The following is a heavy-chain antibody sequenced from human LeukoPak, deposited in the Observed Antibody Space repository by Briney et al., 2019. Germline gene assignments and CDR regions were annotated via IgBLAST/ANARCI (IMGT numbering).Heavy chain of an antibody. V-gene: IGHV1-2*02. D-gene: IGHD6-25*01. J-gene: IGHJ4*02. Sequence: ASVKVSCKASGYTFTGYYIHWLRQAPGQGLDWMGWINPNINGTNYAQKFQGRVTMTGDRSISTAYMELSRLRSDDTAVYYCARERTPGSGYGVDYWGQGTVVAVSS. CDR1: GYTFTGYY. CDR2: INPNINGT. CDR3: ARERTPGSGYGVDY.